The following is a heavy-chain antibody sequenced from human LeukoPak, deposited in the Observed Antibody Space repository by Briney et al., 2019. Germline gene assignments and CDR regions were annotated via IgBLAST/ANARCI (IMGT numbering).Heavy chain of an antibody. CDR2: ITADNGNT. D-gene: IGHD1-26*01. CDR1: GGTFSSYP. J-gene: IGHJ5*02. CDR3: ARDWAPLSGNYYDAWFDP. Sequence: ASVKVSCKASGGTFSSYPNSWVRQAPGQGLEGMGWITADNGNTKYAQKRQGRVPMITDTSTSPAYMELRSLRSDDTAVYYCARDWAPLSGNYYDAWFDPWGQGTLVTVSS. V-gene: IGHV1-18*01.